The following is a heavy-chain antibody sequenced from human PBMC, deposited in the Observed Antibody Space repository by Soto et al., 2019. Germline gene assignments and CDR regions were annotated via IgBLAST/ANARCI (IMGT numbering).Heavy chain of an antibody. Sequence: GESLKISCNGSVFNFAGYWIAWVRQMPGKGLELMGIIYTSDSDTRYSPSFQGQVTNSANKSISSAYXQGSSLRAADNAMYYCARGGVSNLSFEYWDQGTLLSVCS. CDR1: VFNFAGYW. CDR3: ARGGVSNLSFEY. J-gene: IGHJ4*02. CDR2: IYTSDSDT. D-gene: IGHD3-3*01. V-gene: IGHV5-51*01.